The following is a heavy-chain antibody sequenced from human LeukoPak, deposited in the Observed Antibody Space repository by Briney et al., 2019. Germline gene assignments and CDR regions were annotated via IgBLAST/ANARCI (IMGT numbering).Heavy chain of an antibody. CDR3: ATSLVPDSSGYYQNWFDP. CDR2: FDPEDGET. J-gene: IGHJ5*02. V-gene: IGHV1-24*01. D-gene: IGHD3-22*01. Sequence: ASVKVSCKVSGYTLTELSMHWVRQTPGKGGEGMGGFDPEDGETIYAQKFQGRVTMTEDTSTDTAYMELSSLRSEDTAVYYCATSLVPDSSGYYQNWFDPWGQGTLVTVSS. CDR1: GYTLTELS.